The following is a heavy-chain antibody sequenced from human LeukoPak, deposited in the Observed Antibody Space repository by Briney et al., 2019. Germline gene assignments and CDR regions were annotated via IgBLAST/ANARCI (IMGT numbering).Heavy chain of an antibody. J-gene: IGHJ6*03. D-gene: IGHD3-22*01. CDR3: ARETYYYDSSSYYPYMDV. Sequence: SETLSLTCTVSGDSISSYYWTWIRQPAGKGLEWIGYIYYSGSTNYSPSLTSRVTISVETSKNQLSLKLSSVTAADTAVYYCARETYYYDSSSYYPYMDVWGKGTTVTVSS. V-gene: IGHV4-59*01. CDR2: IYYSGST. CDR1: GDSISSYY.